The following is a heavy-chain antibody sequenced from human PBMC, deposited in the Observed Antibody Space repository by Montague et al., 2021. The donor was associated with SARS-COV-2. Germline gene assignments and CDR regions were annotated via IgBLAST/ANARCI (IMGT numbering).Heavy chain of an antibody. D-gene: IGHD3-22*01. CDR1: GGSISSSSYY. CDR2: TFYSGST. J-gene: IGHJ3*02. Sequence: SETLSLTCTVPGGSISSSSYYWGWIRQPPGKGLEWIGNTFYSGSTYYNTSLKSRVTISVDTSKNQFSLRLSSVTAADTAVYYCARLPYFYDSTHAFDIWGQGTMVTVSS. CDR3: ARLPYFYDSTHAFDI. V-gene: IGHV4-39*01.